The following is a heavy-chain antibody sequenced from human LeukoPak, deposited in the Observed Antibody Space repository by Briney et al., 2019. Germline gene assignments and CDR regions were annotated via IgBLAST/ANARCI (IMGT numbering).Heavy chain of an antibody. D-gene: IGHD3-22*01. CDR2: ISSSSSYI. CDR3: ARAFIRGDSSGYHAFDI. J-gene: IGHJ3*02. V-gene: IGHV3-21*01. CDR1: GFTFSSYS. Sequence: GGSLRLSCAASGFTFSSYSMNWVRQAPGKGLEWVSSISSSSSYIYYADSVKGRFTISRDNAKNSLYLQMNSLRAEDTAVYYCARAFIRGDSSGYHAFDIWGQGTMVTVSS.